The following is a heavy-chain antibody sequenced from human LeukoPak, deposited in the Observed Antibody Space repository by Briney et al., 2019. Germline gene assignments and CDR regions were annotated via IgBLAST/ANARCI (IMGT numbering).Heavy chain of an antibody. V-gene: IGHV3-23*01. J-gene: IGHJ4*02. Sequence: PGGSLRLSCAASGFTFSSYGMSWVRQAPGKGLEWVSAISGSGGSTYYADSVKGRFTISRDNSKNTLYPQMNSLRAEDTAVYYCAKGKRGYSYGYFDYWGQGTLVTVSS. D-gene: IGHD5-18*01. CDR2: ISGSGGST. CDR3: AKGKRGYSYGYFDY. CDR1: GFTFSSYG.